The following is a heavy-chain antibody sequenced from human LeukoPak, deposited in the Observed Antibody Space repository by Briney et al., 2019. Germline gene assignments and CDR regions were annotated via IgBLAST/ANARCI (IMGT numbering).Heavy chain of an antibody. V-gene: IGHV3-11*03. Sequence: GGSLRLSCAASGFTFSDYYMSWIRQAPGKGLEWVSYITNSGSNSNYADSVKGRFTISRDNAKNSLYLQMNSLRAEDTAVYFCARHYYDNSGYYYAFDIWGQGTMVTVSS. D-gene: IGHD3-22*01. CDR1: GFTFSDYY. CDR2: ITNSGSNS. CDR3: ARHYYDNSGYYYAFDI. J-gene: IGHJ3*02.